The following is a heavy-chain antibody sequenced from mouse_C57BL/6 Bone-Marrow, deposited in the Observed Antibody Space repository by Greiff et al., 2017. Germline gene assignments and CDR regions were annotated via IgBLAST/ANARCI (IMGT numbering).Heavy chain of an antibody. J-gene: IGHJ3*01. Sequence: QVQLQQSGAELARPGASVKLSCKASGYTFTSYGISWVKQRTGQGLEWIGEIYPGSGNTYYTEKFKGKATLTADKSSSTAYMELRSLTYEDSAVYFCTRGYGYGIGYWGQGTLVTVSS. V-gene: IGHV1-81*01. CDR2: IYPGSGNT. CDR1: GYTFTSYG. CDR3: TRGYGYGIGY. D-gene: IGHD2-2*01.